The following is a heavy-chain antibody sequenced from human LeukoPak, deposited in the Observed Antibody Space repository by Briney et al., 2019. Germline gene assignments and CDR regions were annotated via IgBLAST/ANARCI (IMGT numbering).Heavy chain of an antibody. CDR2: IIPIFGTA. CDR3: ATSNPKVPVEMAPFDC. J-gene: IGHJ4*02. CDR1: GGTFSSYA. V-gene: IGHV1-69*06. Sequence: SVKVSCKASGGTFSSYAISWVRQAPGQGLEWMGGIIPIFGTANYAQKFQGRVTITADKSTSTAYMELSSLRSEDTAVYYCATSNPKVPVEMAPFDCWGQGTLVTVSS. D-gene: IGHD5-24*01.